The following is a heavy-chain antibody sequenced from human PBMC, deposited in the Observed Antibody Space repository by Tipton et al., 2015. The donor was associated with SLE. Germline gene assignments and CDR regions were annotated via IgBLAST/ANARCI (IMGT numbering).Heavy chain of an antibody. CDR2: INHSGST. CDR3: ARDSGSYYYFDY. V-gene: IGHV4-34*01. J-gene: IGHJ4*02. CDR1: GGSFSGYY. D-gene: IGHD1-26*01. Sequence: TLSLTCAVYGGSFSGYYWSWIRQPPGKGLEWIGEINHSGSTNYNPSLKSRVTISVDTSKNQFSLKLSSVTAADTAVYYCARDSGSYYYFDYWGQGTLVTVSS.